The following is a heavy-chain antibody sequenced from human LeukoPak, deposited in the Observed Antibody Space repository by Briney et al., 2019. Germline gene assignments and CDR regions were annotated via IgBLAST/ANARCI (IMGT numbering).Heavy chain of an antibody. J-gene: IGHJ4*02. CDR3: ARHSKYGSGGFQDNFDY. CDR2: IYYSGST. V-gene: IGHV4-59*08. CDR1: GGSISSYY. Sequence: SETLSLTCTVSGGSISSYYWSWIRQPPGKGLEWIGYIYYSGSTNYNPSLKSRVTISVDTSKNQFSLKLSSVTAADTAIYYCARHSKYGSGGFQDNFDYWGQGTLLTVSS. D-gene: IGHD3-10*01.